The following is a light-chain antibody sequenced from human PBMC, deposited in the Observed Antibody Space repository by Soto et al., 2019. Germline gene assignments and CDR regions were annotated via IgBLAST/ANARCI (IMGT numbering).Light chain of an antibody. CDR3: QQRSNWPPVT. CDR2: DAS. Sequence: EIVLTQSPATLSLSPGERATLSCRASQSVSSYLAWYQQKPGQAPRLLIYDASNRATGIPARFSGSGSGTDFTLTISSLGPEDFAVYYCQQRSNWPPVTFGGGTKVEI. J-gene: IGKJ4*01. CDR1: QSVSSY. V-gene: IGKV3-11*01.